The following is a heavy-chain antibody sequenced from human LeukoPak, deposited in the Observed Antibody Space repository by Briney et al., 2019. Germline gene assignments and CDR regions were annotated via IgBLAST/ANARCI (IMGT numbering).Heavy chain of an antibody. CDR1: GFTFSSNT. D-gene: IGHD4-17*01. Sequence: KSGGSLRLSCAASGFTFSSNTMTWVRQVSGKGLEWVSSIRGGGSDTHYAGTVRGRFTISRDNSKNSLYLQMNSLRAEDAALYYCAKVKDDDYGDYDAFDIWGQGTMVTVSS. CDR2: IRGGGSDT. J-gene: IGHJ3*02. V-gene: IGHV3-23*01. CDR3: AKVKDDDYGDYDAFDI.